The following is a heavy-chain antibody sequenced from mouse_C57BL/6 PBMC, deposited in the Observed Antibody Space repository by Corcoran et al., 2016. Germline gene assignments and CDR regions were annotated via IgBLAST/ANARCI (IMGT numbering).Heavy chain of an antibody. CDR1: GYTFTTYG. D-gene: IGHD1-1*01. CDR3: ARDYGSPYYYAMDY. CDR2: INTYSGVP. J-gene: IGHJ4*01. Sequence: QIQLVQSGPELKKPGETVKISCKASGYTFTTYGMSWVKQAPGKGLKGMGWINTYSGVPTYADDFKGRFAFSLETSASTAYLQINNLRNEDTATYFCARDYGSPYYYAMDYWGQGTSVTVSS. V-gene: IGHV9-3*01.